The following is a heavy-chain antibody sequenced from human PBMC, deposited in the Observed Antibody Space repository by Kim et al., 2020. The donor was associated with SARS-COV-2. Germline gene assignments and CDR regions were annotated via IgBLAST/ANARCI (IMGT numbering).Heavy chain of an antibody. CDR2: ISGSGGST. CDR3: AKHFVAYHRGDDAFDI. Sequence: GGSLRLSCAASGFTFSSYAMSWVRQAPGKGLEWVSAISGSGGSTYYADSVKGRFTISRDNSKNTLYLQMNSLRAEDTAVYYCAKHFVAYHRGDDAFDIWGQGTMVTVSS. V-gene: IGHV3-23*01. D-gene: IGHD2-2*01. J-gene: IGHJ3*02. CDR1: GFTFSSYA.